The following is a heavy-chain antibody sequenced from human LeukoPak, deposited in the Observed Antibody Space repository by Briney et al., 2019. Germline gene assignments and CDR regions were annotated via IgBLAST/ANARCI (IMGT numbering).Heavy chain of an antibody. CDR1: GFTFSISA. Sequence: PGGSLRLSCAASGFTFSISAITWVRQAPGRGLEWVSTISGSGTSTYYADSVKGRFTISRDNSRNTLHLQMSSLRAEDTAVYFCAKSPLNNSYYMDVWGKGTTVTVSS. CDR3: AKSPLNNSYYMDV. V-gene: IGHV3-23*01. J-gene: IGHJ6*03. CDR2: ISGSGTST.